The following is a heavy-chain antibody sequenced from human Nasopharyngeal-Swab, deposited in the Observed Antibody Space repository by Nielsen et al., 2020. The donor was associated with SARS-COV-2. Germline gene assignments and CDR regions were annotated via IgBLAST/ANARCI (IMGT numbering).Heavy chain of an antibody. J-gene: IGHJ4*02. Sequence: GGSLRLSCAASGFTFSDYTMNWVRQAPGQGLEWVPSISSSGSYMYYTDSVKGRFTMSRDNAKNSLYLQMNSLRAEDTAVYYCASDSRYWGQGTLVTVSS. CDR2: ISSSGSYM. CDR3: ASDSRY. CDR1: GFTFSDYT. D-gene: IGHD2-2*01. V-gene: IGHV3-21*01.